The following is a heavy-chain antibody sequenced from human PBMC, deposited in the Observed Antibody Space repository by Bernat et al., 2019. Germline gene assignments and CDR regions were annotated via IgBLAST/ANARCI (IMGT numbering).Heavy chain of an antibody. D-gene: IGHD3-3*01. CDR2: INHSGST. J-gene: IGHJ6*02. V-gene: IGHV4-34*01. CDR3: ARGYYDFWGGYFYYYYGMDV. CDR1: GGSFSGYY. Sequence: QVQLQQWGAGLLKPSETLSLTCAVYGGSFSGYYWSWIRQPPGKGLEWIGEINHSGSTNYNPSLKSRVTISVDTSKNQSSLKLSSVTAADTAVYYCARGYYDFWGGYFYYYYGMDVWGQGTTVTVSS.